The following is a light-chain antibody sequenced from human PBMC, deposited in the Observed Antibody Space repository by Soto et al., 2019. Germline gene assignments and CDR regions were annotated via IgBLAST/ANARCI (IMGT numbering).Light chain of an antibody. CDR1: QSLSRW. V-gene: IGKV1-5*03. CDR3: HQYNRFPRT. J-gene: IGKJ1*01. Sequence: DIPMTQSPSTLSASVGDRVIITCRATQSLSRWLAWYQQKPGTAPKLLIYEASTLQSGVPSRFSGSGSGTEFTLTITSLQPDDFATYYCHQYNRFPRTFGQGTKVEIK. CDR2: EAS.